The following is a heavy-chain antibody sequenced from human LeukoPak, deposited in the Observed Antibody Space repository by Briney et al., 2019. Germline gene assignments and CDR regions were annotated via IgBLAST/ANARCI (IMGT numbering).Heavy chain of an antibody. Sequence: PGGSLRLSCAASGFTFSSYSMNWVRQAAGKGLEWVSSISSSSSYIYYADSVKGRFTISRDNAKNSLYLQMNSLRAEDTAVYYCARDKEYSSSSGIDYWGQGTLVTVSS. CDR1: GFTFSSYS. CDR2: ISSSSSYI. V-gene: IGHV3-21*01. CDR3: ARDKEYSSSSGIDY. D-gene: IGHD6-6*01. J-gene: IGHJ4*02.